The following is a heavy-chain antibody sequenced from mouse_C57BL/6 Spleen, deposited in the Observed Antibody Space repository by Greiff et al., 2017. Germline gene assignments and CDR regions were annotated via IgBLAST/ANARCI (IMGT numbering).Heavy chain of an antibody. J-gene: IGHJ2*01. CDR2: ISSGSSTI. CDR3: ARPGSSRFDY. CDR1: GFTFSDYG. Sequence: EVQGVESGGGLVKPGGSLNLSCAVSGFTFSDYGMHWVRQAPEKGLEWVAYISSGSSTIYYADTVKGRFTISRDTAKNTLFLQMSSLRSWNTAMYYCARPGSSRFDYWGQCPTLTVSS. D-gene: IGHD1-1*01. V-gene: IGHV5-17*01.